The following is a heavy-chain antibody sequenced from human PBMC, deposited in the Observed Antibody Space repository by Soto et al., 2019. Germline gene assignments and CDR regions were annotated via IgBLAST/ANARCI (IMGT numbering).Heavy chain of an antibody. CDR1: GYTFTTYY. CDR3: ARDRGLAVATAPPTYYYYGMDV. J-gene: IGHJ6*02. V-gene: IGHV1-46*01. CDR2: INPSGGTT. Sequence: QVQLVQSGAEVKKPRASVKVSCKASGYTFTTYYLHWVRQAPGQGLECMGIINPSGGTTNYAQKFQGRVTMTRDTCTSTVYMELSSLRSDDTAVYYCARDRGLAVATAPPTYYYYGMDVWGQGTTVTVSS. D-gene: IGHD6-19*01.